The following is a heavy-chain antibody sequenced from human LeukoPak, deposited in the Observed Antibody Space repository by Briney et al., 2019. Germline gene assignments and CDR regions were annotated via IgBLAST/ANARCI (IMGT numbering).Heavy chain of an antibody. V-gene: IGHV3-53*01. CDR1: GFTVSSDY. D-gene: IGHD3-22*01. CDR2: IYSGGST. CDR3: ARDIAYDSSGYYSPHFDY. Sequence: GSLRLSCAASGFTVSSDYMSWVRQAPGKGLEWVSVIYSGGSTYYADSVKGRFTISRDNSKNTLYLQMNSLRAEDTAVYYCARDIAYDSSGYYSPHFDYWGQGTLVTVSS. J-gene: IGHJ4*02.